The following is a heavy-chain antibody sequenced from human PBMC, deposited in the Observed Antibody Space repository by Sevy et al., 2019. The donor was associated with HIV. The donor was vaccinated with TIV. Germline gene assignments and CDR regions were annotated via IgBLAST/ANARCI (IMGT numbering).Heavy chain of an antibody. J-gene: IGHJ6*03. CDR3: AKASGVHSDPEGKRWKKNYFFPYYMDV. CDR1: GFTFNNYA. Sequence: GGSLRLSCAASGFTFNNYAMTWVRQAPGKGLEWVSSMSAGGTSIYHASSVKGRVTISSDNFKNTLFLQMDTMRADVPAISYSAKASGVHSDPEGKRWKKNYFFPYYMDVWGKGTTVTVSS. CDR2: MSAGGTSI. D-gene: IGHD1-7*01. V-gene: IGHV3-23*01.